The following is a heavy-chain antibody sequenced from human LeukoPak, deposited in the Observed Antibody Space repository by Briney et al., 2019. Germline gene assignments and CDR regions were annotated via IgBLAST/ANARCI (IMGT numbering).Heavy chain of an antibody. Sequence: SVKVSRKASGGTFSSYAISWVRQAPGQGLEWMGGIIPIFGTANYAQKFQGRVTITADKSTSTAYMELSSLRSEDTAVYYCARDGGIAAAGNAFDIWGQGTMVTVSS. J-gene: IGHJ3*02. CDR2: IIPIFGTA. V-gene: IGHV1-69*06. CDR3: ARDGGIAAAGNAFDI. CDR1: GGTFSSYA. D-gene: IGHD6-13*01.